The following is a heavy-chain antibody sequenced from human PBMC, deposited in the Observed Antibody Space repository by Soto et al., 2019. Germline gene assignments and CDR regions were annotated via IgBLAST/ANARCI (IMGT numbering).Heavy chain of an antibody. Sequence: QVQLVESGGGVVQPGRSLRLSCAASGFTFSSSAMHWVRQAPGKGLEWVAVISYDGSNKFYADSVKGRFTISRDNSKNTLYLQMNSLRAEDTAVYYCARDKRDLRFLEWSYYFDYWGQGTLFTVSS. CDR3: ARDKRDLRFLEWSYYFDY. V-gene: IGHV3-30-3*01. CDR1: GFTFSSSA. D-gene: IGHD3-3*01. J-gene: IGHJ4*02. CDR2: ISYDGSNK.